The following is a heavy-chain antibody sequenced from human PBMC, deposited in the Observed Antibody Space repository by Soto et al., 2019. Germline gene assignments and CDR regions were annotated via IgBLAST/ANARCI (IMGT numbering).Heavy chain of an antibody. V-gene: IGHV4-59*08. CDR2: IYYSGST. Sequence: ETLSLTCTVSGGSIGSYYWSWIREPPGKGLEWIGCIYYSGSTYYNPSLKSRVTISVDTSKNQFSLKLSSVTAADTAVYYCARRITGTSREFDYWGQGTLVTVSS. CDR1: GGSIGSYY. J-gene: IGHJ4*02. CDR3: ARRITGTSREFDY. D-gene: IGHD1-20*01.